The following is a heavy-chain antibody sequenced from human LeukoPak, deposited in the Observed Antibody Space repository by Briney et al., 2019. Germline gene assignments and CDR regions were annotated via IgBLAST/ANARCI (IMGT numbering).Heavy chain of an antibody. D-gene: IGHD2-21*01. Sequence: ASLKVSCKASGGTFNSYAISWVRQAPGQGLEWMGGISPIFGTANYAQKFQGRVTITADESATTAYMELSSLRSEDTAVYYCAGGCGGECPNAEYFHHWGQGTLVTVSS. CDR1: GGTFNSYA. V-gene: IGHV1-69*13. J-gene: IGHJ1*01. CDR3: AGGCGGECPNAEYFHH. CDR2: ISPIFGTA.